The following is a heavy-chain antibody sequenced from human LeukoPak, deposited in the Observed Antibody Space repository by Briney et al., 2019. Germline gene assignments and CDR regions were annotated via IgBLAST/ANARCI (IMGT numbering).Heavy chain of an antibody. CDR1: GFTFSDYA. CDR2: ISGSGVTT. D-gene: IGHD2-8*01. V-gene: IGHV3-23*01. J-gene: IGHJ4*02. Sequence: GGSLRLSCAASGFTFSDYAMSWVRQVQGKGLEWVSAISGSGVTTYYGDSVKGRFTISRDNSKNTLYLQMNSLKAEDTAIYYCAKPIVLLVYAVDYWGQGTLVTVSS. CDR3: AKPIVLLVYAVDY.